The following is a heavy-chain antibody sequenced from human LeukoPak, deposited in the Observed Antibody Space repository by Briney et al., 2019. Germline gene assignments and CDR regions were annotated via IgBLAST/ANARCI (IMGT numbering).Heavy chain of an antibody. CDR3: ARRYSSSWYQGAFDI. V-gene: IGHV4-34*01. CDR2: INHSGST. CDR1: GGSFSGYY. D-gene: IGHD6-13*01. J-gene: IGHJ3*02. Sequence: PSETLSFTCAVYGGSFSGYYWSWIRQPPGKGLEWIGEINHSGSTNYNPSLKSRVTISVDTSKNQFSLKLSSVTAADTAVYYCARRYSSSWYQGAFDIWGQGTMVTVSS.